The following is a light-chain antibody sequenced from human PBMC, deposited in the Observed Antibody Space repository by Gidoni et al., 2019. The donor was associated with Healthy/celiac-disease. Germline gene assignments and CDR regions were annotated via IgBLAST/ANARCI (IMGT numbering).Light chain of an antibody. J-gene: IGKJ4*01. CDR1: QSVSSY. V-gene: IGKV3-11*01. CDR3: QQRSNWSLT. CDR2: DAS. Sequence: EIVLTQSPATLSLSPGESATLSCRASQSVSSYLAWYQQKPGQAPRLLIYDASNRATGIPARFSGSGSGTDVTLTISSLEPEDFAVYYCQQRSNWSLTFXGXTKVXIK.